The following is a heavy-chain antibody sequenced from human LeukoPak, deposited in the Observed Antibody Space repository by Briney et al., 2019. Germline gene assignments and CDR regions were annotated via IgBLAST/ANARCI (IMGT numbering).Heavy chain of an antibody. CDR1: GFTFSSYA. CDR2: INHSGST. Sequence: GSLRLSCAASGFTFSSYAMSWIRQPPGKGLEWIGEINHSGSTNYNPSLKSRVTISVDTSKNQFSLKLSSVTAADTAVYYCAREGYCSSTSCYHFDYWGQGTLVTVSS. CDR3: AREGYCSSTSCYHFDY. D-gene: IGHD2-2*01. J-gene: IGHJ4*02. V-gene: IGHV4-34*01.